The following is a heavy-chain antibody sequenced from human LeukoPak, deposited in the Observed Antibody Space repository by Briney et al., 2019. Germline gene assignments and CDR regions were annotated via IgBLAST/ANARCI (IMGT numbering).Heavy chain of an antibody. CDR3: ARGPSYYYYMDV. J-gene: IGHJ6*03. CDR2: INPNSGGA. V-gene: IGHV1-2*02. Sequence: ASVKVSCRASGYTFTGYYMHWVRQAPGQGLEWMGWINPNSGGANYAQKFQGRVTMTRDTSITTAYMELSSLRSDDTAVYYCARGPSYYYYMDVWGKGTTVTVSS. CDR1: GYTFTGYY.